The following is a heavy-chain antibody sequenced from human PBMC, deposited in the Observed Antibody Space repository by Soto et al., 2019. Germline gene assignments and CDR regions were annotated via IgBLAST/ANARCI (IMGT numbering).Heavy chain of an antibody. V-gene: IGHV3-23*01. CDR3: AKRNGDYLNGMDV. D-gene: IGHD4-17*01. J-gene: IGHJ6*02. CDR1: GFTFSDDG. Sequence: EVQLLESGGDSVQPGGSLRLSCVASGFTFSDDGMSWVRQAPGRGLEWVSAISGSGRSTIYADSVKGRFTISRDSSKNTLYLQMNTLRAGDTAIYYCAKRNGDYLNGMDVWGQGTTVTVSS. CDR2: ISGSGRST.